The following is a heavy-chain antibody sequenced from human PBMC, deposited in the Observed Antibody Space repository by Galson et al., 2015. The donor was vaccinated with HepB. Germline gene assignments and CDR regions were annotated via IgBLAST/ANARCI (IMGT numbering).Heavy chain of an antibody. Sequence: SVKVSCKASGGTFSSYAISWVRQAPGQGLEWMGGIIPIFGTANYAQKFQGRVTITADESTSTAYMELSSLRSEDTAVYYCARERLAARGDPYYFDYWGQGTLVTVSS. D-gene: IGHD6-6*01. CDR3: ARERLAARGDPYYFDY. V-gene: IGHV1-69*13. CDR1: GGTFSSYA. J-gene: IGHJ4*02. CDR2: IIPIFGTA.